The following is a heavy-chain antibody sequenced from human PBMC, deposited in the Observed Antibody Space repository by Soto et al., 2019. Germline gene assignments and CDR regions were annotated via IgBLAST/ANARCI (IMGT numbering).Heavy chain of an antibody. Sequence: ASVKVSCKASGYTFTSYGISWVRQAPGQGLEWMGWISAYNGNTNYAQKLQGRVTMTTDTSTSTAYMELRSLRSDDTAVYYCARDAEDIVVVVAANYFGYWGQGTLVTVSS. V-gene: IGHV1-18*01. J-gene: IGHJ4*02. CDR3: ARDAEDIVVVVAANYFGY. CDR1: GYTFTSYG. CDR2: ISAYNGNT. D-gene: IGHD2-15*01.